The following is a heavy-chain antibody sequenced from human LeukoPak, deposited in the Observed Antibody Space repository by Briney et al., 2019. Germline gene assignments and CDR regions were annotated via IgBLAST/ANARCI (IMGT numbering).Heavy chain of an antibody. CDR3: ASNFRQTGWFDP. CDR1: GFTFSSNA. J-gene: IGHJ5*02. Sequence: PGRSLRLSCAASGFTFSSNAMHWVRQAPGKGLEWVAVISYDGSNKYYADSVKGRFTISRDNSKNTLYLQMNSLRAEDTAVYYCASNFRQTGWFDPWGQGTLVTVSS. V-gene: IGHV3-30*04. CDR2: ISYDGSNK. D-gene: IGHD1-14*01.